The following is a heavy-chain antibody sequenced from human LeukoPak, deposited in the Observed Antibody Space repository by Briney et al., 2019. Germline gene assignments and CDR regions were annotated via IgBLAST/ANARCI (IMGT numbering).Heavy chain of an antibody. CDR1: GFSFSSYS. CDR2: ISGSSTYI. V-gene: IGHV3-21*01. J-gene: IGHJ4*02. Sequence: KPGGSLRLSCAASGFSFSSYSMIWVRQAPGKGLEWVSSISGSSTYINYTDSVKDRFTISRDNAKNSLYLQMDSLAAEDTAVYYCARGVTSGSQPGYWGQGTLVTVSS. CDR3: ARGVTSGSQPGY. D-gene: IGHD3-10*01.